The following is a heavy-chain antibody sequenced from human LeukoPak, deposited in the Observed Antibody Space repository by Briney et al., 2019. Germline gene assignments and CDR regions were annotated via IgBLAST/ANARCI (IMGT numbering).Heavy chain of an antibody. V-gene: IGHV3-30-3*01. Sequence: GGSLRLSCAASGFTFSSYAMHWVRQAPGKGLEWVAVISYDGSNRYYADSVKGRLTLSRDNSKNTLYLQMNSLRAGDTAVYYCVRERDYYFDYWGQGTLVTVSS. CDR3: VRERDYYFDY. J-gene: IGHJ4*02. CDR2: ISYDGSNR. D-gene: IGHD2-21*02. CDR1: GFTFSSYA.